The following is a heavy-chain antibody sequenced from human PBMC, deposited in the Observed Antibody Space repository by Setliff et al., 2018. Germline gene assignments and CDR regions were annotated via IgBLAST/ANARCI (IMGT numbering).Heavy chain of an antibody. V-gene: IGHV3-21*06. J-gene: IGHJ4*02. Sequence: PGGSLRLSCAASTFTLGTYSMHWVRQAPGKGLAWVSSISPYSDYIYYADSVKGRFTISRDNAKNSLYLQMNSLGAEDTAVYFCARWTARAVDYWGQGTLVTVSS. CDR1: TFTLGTYS. CDR2: ISPYSDYI. D-gene: IGHD6-6*01. CDR3: ARWTARAVDY.